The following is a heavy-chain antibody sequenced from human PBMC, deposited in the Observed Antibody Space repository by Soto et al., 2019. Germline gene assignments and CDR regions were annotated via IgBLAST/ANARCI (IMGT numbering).Heavy chain of an antibody. Sequence: SETLSLTCAVYGGSFSGYYWSWIRQPPGKGLEWIGEINHSGSTNYNPSLKSRVTISVDTSKNQFSLKLSSVTAADTAVYYCARVVVAPNYYYGMDVWGQGTTVTVCS. D-gene: IGHD2-15*01. CDR1: GGSFSGYY. CDR2: INHSGST. CDR3: ARVVVAPNYYYGMDV. V-gene: IGHV4-34*01. J-gene: IGHJ6*02.